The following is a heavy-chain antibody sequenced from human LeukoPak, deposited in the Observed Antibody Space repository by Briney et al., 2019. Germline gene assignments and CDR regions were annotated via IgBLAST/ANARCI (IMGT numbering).Heavy chain of an antibody. CDR1: GFTFSSYW. D-gene: IGHD3-22*01. J-gene: IGHJ4*02. Sequence: GGSLRLSCAASGFTFSSYWMSWVRQAPGKGLEWVANIKQDGSEKYYVDSVKGRFTISRDNAKNSLSLQMNSLRAEDTAVYYCARFYSTPHYYYDSSGYYHFDYWGQGTLVTVSS. CDR3: ARFYSTPHYYYDSSGYYHFDY. V-gene: IGHV3-7*01. CDR2: IKQDGSEK.